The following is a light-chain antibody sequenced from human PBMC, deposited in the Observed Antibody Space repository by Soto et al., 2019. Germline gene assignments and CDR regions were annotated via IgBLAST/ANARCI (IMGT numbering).Light chain of an antibody. CDR1: QSISTY. Sequence: DIRLTQSPSSLSASVGDRGTISCRASQSISTYLMWYQQKPGKAPNLLIYGASGLQNGVPSRFTGSGSGTEFTLTISSLQPDDFATYYCQQYDRYAWTFGQGTKVDIK. J-gene: IGKJ1*01. CDR2: GAS. V-gene: IGKV1-5*01. CDR3: QQYDRYAWT.